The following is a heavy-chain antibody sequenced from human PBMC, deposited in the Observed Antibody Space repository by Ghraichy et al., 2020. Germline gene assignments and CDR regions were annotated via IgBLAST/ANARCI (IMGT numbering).Heavy chain of an antibody. J-gene: IGHJ4*02. CDR2: IYYTGST. CDR1: GASITSSSYY. Sequence: SETLSLTCTVSGASITSSSYYWGWIRQPPGKGLEWIGSIYYTGSTYYDPSLKNRVTISVDTSKNHFSLKLSSVTAADTAVYYWARHTIDLGDYWGQGTLVTVSS. V-gene: IGHV4-39*01. CDR3: ARHTIDLGDY. D-gene: IGHD3-3*01.